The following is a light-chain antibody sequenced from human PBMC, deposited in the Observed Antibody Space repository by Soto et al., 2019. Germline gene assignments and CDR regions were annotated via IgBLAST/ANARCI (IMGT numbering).Light chain of an antibody. CDR2: WAS. V-gene: IGKV4-1*01. CDR3: QQYFSKPLT. Sequence: DIVMTQSPESLAVSLGERATINCKSSRSVLWSFNNKDFLSWYQQKPGQPPKLLIYWASTRESGVPDRFSGSGSGKDFTLTISSLQAEDVALYDCQQYFSKPLTFGGGTRVEIK. CDR1: RSVLWSFNNKDF. J-gene: IGKJ4*01.